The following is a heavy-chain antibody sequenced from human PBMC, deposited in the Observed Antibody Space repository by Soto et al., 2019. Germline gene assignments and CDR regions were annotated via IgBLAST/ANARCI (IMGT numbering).Heavy chain of an antibody. D-gene: IGHD6-19*01. CDR2: TYYRSNWRH. V-gene: IGHV6-1*01. J-gene: IGHJ4*02. CDR3: ARGVAGSGFDL. Sequence: SRTLSLPCVISGDSVSSNTAAWNWIRSSPSRGLEWLGRTYYRSNWRHDYAVSVKSRITVNPDTSKNHFSLQLNSVTPDDTAVYYCARGVAGSGFDLWGKGTLVTVSS. CDR1: GDSVSSNTAA.